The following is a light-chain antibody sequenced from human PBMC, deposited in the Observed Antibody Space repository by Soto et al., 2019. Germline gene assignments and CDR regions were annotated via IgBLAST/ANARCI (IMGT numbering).Light chain of an antibody. Sequence: QSVLTQSPSASASLGASVTLTCTLSSGHSNYAIAWHQQQSEKGPRYLMKLNSDGSHSKGDGIPDRFSGSSSGAERYLTISGLQSEDEADYYCQTWGSGIVVFGGGTKLTVL. CDR1: SGHSNYA. V-gene: IGLV4-69*01. CDR3: QTWGSGIVV. CDR2: LNSDGSH. J-gene: IGLJ2*01.